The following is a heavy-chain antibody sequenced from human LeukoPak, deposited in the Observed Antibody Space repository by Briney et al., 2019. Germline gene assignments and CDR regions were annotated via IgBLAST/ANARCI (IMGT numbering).Heavy chain of an antibody. CDR1: GFDLRTYE. CDR3: ARGDPHADL. J-gene: IGHJ5*02. CDR2: ITISGHTK. Sequence: GGSLRLSCAASGFDLRTYEMNWVRQAPGKGLEWIADITISGHTKNYADSVKGRFTISRDNARTSLYLQMNSLRVEDTGVYYCARGDPHADLWGQGTLVTVSS. V-gene: IGHV3-48*03.